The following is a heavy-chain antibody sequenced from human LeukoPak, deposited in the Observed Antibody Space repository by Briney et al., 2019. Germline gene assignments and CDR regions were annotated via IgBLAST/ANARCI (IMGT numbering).Heavy chain of an antibody. J-gene: IGHJ4*02. CDR3: AKDHRPGIAVADRDY. D-gene: IGHD6-19*01. CDR1: GFTLSSYG. V-gene: IGHV3-23*01. CDR2: ISSSGGAT. Sequence: GGSLRLSCAASGFTLSSYGMSWVRQAPGKGLEWVSAISSSGGATYYADSVKGRFTISRDNSKNTLYLQINSLRAEDTAVYYCAKDHRPGIAVADRDYWGQGTLVTVSS.